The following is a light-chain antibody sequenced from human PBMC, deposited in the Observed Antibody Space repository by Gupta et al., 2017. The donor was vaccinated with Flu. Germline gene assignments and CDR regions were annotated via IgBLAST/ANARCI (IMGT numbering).Light chain of an antibody. V-gene: IGLV1-44*01. CDR3: AAWDDSLNGHYV. CDR2: SSN. CDR1: RSNIGSNS. J-gene: IGLJ1*01. Sequence: QSVLAQPPSAPGTPGQRVTIPCSGSRSNIGSNSVNWYQQVPGTSPKLLMYSSNQRPSGVPDRFAGSKSGTSASLAISGLQSEDEADYYCAAWDDSLNGHYVFGTGTKVTVL.